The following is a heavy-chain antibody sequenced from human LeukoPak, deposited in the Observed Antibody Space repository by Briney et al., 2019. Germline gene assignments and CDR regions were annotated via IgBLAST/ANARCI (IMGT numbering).Heavy chain of an antibody. Sequence: HAGGTLRLSCAASGFTFSSYGMSWVRQAPGKGLEWVSAISGSGGSTYYADSVKGRFTISRDNSKNTLYLQMNSLRAEDTAVYYCAKDLYSSSFYWGQGTLVTVSS. J-gene: IGHJ4*02. CDR2: ISGSGGST. CDR3: AKDLYSSSFY. CDR1: GFTFSSYG. D-gene: IGHD6-13*01. V-gene: IGHV3-23*01.